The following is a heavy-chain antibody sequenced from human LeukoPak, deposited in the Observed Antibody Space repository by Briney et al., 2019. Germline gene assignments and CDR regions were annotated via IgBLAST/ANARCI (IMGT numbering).Heavy chain of an antibody. V-gene: IGHV4-34*01. CDR2: VNHAEIT. D-gene: IGHD3-3*01. CDR1: GGVFDGHY. CDR3: ARAGLRLSGWLREYFYDS. Sequence: PSETLSLTCAVYGGVFDGHYWTWIRQSPERGLEWIGEVNHAEITHYNPSLRSRLTLSTDASKNQFSLRLTSVSAADTAVYYCARAGLRLSGWLREYFYDSWSQGILVTVSS. J-gene: IGHJ4*02.